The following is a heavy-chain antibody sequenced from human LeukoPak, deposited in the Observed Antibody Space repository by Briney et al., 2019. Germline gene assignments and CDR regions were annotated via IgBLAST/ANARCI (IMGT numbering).Heavy chain of an antibody. Sequence: MPSGTLSLTCAVSGGSISSSNWWSWVRQPPGKGLEWIGEIYHSGSTNYNPSLKSRVTISVDKSKNQFSLKLSSVTAADTAVYYCASDSSGFRYFDLWGRGTLVTVSS. CDR2: IYHSGST. D-gene: IGHD6-19*01. J-gene: IGHJ2*01. V-gene: IGHV4-4*02. CDR3: ASDSSGFRYFDL. CDR1: GGSISSSNW.